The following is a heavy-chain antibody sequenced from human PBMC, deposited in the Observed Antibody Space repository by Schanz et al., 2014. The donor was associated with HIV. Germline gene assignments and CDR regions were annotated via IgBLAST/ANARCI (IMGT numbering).Heavy chain of an antibody. Sequence: QVQLVQSGAEVKNPGASVKVSCKASGYTFSSYDINWVRQATGQGLEWMGWISAYNGNTNYAQKLQGRVTMTTDTSISTAYLEVDSLKSEDTAVYYCARGPKWEGLMDVWGQGTTVIVSS. CDR1: GYTFSSYD. V-gene: IGHV1-8*01. CDR2: ISAYNGNT. CDR3: ARGPKWEGLMDV. D-gene: IGHD1-26*01. J-gene: IGHJ6*02.